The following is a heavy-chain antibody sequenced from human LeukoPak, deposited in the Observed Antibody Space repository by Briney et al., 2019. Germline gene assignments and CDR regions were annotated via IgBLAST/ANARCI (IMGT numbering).Heavy chain of an antibody. D-gene: IGHD3-10*01. V-gene: IGHV3-21*01. CDR3: ARALRGPYGSGSYYIDY. CDR1: GFTFSSYS. Sequence: GGSLRLSCAASGFTFSSYSMNWVRQAPGKGLEWVSSISSSSSYIYYADSVKGRFTISRDNAKNSLYLQMNSLRAEDTAVYYCARALRGPYGSGSYYIDYWGQGTLVTVSS. CDR2: ISSSSSYI. J-gene: IGHJ4*02.